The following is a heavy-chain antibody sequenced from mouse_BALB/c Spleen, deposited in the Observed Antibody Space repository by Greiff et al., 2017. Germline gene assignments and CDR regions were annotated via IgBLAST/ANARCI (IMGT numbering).Heavy chain of an antibody. CDR2: ISSGGSYT. Sequence: EVKLVESGGDLVKPGGSLKLSCAASGFTFSSYGMSWVRQTPDKRLEWVATISSGGSYTYYPDSVKGRFTISRDNAKNTLYLQMSSLKSEDTAMYYCARRWLPYYYAMDYWGQGTSVTVSS. J-gene: IGHJ4*01. D-gene: IGHD2-2*01. V-gene: IGHV5-6*02. CDR3: ARRWLPYYYAMDY. CDR1: GFTFSSYG.